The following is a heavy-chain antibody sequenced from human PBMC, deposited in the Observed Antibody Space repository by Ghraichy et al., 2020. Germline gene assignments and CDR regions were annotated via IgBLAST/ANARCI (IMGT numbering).Heavy chain of an antibody. D-gene: IGHD3-10*01. J-gene: IGHJ3*02. CDR1: GFTFSCYA. CDR2: ISGSGGST. Sequence: GGSLRLSCAASGFTFSCYAMSWVRQAPGKGLEWVSAISGSGGSTYYAESVKGRFTISRDNSKNTLYLQMNSLRAEEMAVYYCAKDYYGSGSYYNPGAFDIWGQGTMVTVSS. V-gene: IGHV3-23*01. CDR3: AKDYYGSGSYYNPGAFDI.